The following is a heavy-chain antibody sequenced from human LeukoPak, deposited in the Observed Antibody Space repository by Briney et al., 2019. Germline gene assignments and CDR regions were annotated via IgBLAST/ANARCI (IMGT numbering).Heavy chain of an antibody. D-gene: IGHD3-10*01. CDR1: GFTFSGYG. J-gene: IGHJ5*02. CDR3: AKDYNEYYYGSGSPPFPFDP. V-gene: IGHV3-30*18. Sequence: GGSLRLSCAASGFTFSGYGMHWVRQAPGKGLEWVAVISYDGSNKYYADSVKGRFTSSRDNSKNTLYLQMNSLRAEDTAVYYCAKDYNEYYYGSGSPPFPFDPWGQGTLVAVSS. CDR2: ISYDGSNK.